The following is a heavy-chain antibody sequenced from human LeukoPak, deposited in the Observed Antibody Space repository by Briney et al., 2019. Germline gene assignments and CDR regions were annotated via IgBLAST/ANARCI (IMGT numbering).Heavy chain of an antibody. CDR1: GGSFTDYY. Sequence: SETLSLTCAVYGGSFTDYYWNWIRQPPGKGLEWIGEINHSGITHYNPSLKSRVTISADTSKNQFSLKLNSVTAAATAVYYCARSRLGSYLLFYWGQGTLVTVSS. J-gene: IGHJ4*02. D-gene: IGHD1-26*01. V-gene: IGHV4-34*01. CDR3: ARSRLGSYLLFY. CDR2: INHSGIT.